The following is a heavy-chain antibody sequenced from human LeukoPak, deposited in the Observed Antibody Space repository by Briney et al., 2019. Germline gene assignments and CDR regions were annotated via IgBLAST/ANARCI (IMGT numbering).Heavy chain of an antibody. CDR1: GYTFTSHD. D-gene: IGHD3-22*01. Sequence: ASVKVSCKASGYTFTSHDFNWVRQATGQGLEWMGWMNPNSGNTGYAQKFQGRVTMTRNTSISTVYMELSSLRSEDTAVYYCARGMGSGSYSAAYYFDYWGQGTLVTVSS. V-gene: IGHV1-8*01. J-gene: IGHJ4*02. CDR3: ARGMGSGSYSAAYYFDY. CDR2: MNPNSGNT.